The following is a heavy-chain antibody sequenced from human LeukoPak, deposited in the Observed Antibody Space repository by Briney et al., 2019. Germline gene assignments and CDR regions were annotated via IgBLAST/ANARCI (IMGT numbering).Heavy chain of an antibody. CDR1: GFTFSSYA. Sequence: GRSLRLSCAASGFTFSSYAMNWVRQAPGRGLEWVSYISSSGSTIYYADSVKGRFTISRDNAKNSLYLQMNSLRAEDTAVYYCAELGITMIGGVWGKGTTVTISS. J-gene: IGHJ6*04. V-gene: IGHV3-48*03. CDR3: AELGITMIGGV. D-gene: IGHD3-10*02. CDR2: ISSSGSTI.